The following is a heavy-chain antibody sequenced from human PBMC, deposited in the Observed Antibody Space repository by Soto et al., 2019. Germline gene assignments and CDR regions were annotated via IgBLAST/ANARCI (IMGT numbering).Heavy chain of an antibody. Sequence: ASVKVSCQVSGYTLSELSMHWVRQAPGKGLEWMGGFDPETGETFYAQNFQGRVTLSGDTSTDTVYMELSSLRSEDTAVYYCATDNPLVRGVIPYYYYYGMDVWGQGTTVTVSS. CDR1: GYTLSELS. CDR3: ATDNPLVRGVIPYYYYYGMDV. CDR2: FDPETGET. J-gene: IGHJ6*02. D-gene: IGHD3-10*01. V-gene: IGHV1-24*01.